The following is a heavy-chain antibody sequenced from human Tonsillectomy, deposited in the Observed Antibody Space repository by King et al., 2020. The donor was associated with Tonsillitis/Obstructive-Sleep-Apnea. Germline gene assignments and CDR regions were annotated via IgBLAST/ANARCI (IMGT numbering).Heavy chain of an antibody. V-gene: IGHV4-39*01. CDR3: ASINYDFWSGYHNWFDP. CDR2: IYYSGST. D-gene: IGHD3-3*01. J-gene: IGHJ5*02. Sequence: QLQESGPGLVKPSETLSLTCTVSGGSISSSSYYWGWIRQPPGKGLEWIGSIYYSGSTYYNPSLKSRVTISVDTSKNQFSLKLSSVTAADTAVYYCASINYDFWSGYHNWFDPWGQGTLVTVSS. CDR1: GGSISSSSYY.